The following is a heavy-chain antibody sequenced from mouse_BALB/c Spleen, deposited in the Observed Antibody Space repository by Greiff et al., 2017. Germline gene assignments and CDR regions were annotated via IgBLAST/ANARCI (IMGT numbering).Heavy chain of an antibody. CDR1: GFTFNTYA. Sequence: EVKLVESGGGLVQPKGSLKLSCAASGFTFNTYAMNWVRQAPGKGLEWVARIRSKSNNYATYYADSVKARFTISRDDSQSMLYLQMNNLRTEDTAVYYCVRAYDGYYGGFAYWGQGTLVTVSA. D-gene: IGHD2-3*01. V-gene: IGHV10-1*02. J-gene: IGHJ3*01. CDR3: VRAYDGYYGGFAY. CDR2: IRSKSNNYAT.